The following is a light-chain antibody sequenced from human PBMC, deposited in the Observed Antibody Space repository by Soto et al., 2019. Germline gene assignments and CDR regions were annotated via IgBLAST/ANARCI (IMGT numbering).Light chain of an antibody. CDR2: DAS. V-gene: IGKV3-20*01. J-gene: IGKJ2*01. Sequence: PGEKATLSCRASQSVSGSLGWYQQKPGQAPRLIIYDASVRATGIPARFSGSGSGTDFTLTISSLEPEDFAVYYCQRYGSSPPHTFGQGTKLEIK. CDR1: QSVSGS. CDR3: QRYGSSPPHT.